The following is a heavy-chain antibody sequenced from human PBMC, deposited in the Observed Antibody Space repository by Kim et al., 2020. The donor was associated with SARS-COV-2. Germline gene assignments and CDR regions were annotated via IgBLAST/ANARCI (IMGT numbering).Heavy chain of an antibody. CDR3: ARDQTSWYYYVSGSCYPDMDV. CDR1: GGTFSSYA. Sequence: SVKVSCKASGGTFSSYAISWVRQAPGQGLEWMGGINPIFGKANYAQKFQGRVTITADESTSTAYMELSSLRSEDTAVYYCARDQTSWYYYVSGSCYPDMDVWGQGSTVTVS. V-gene: IGHV1-69*13. J-gene: IGHJ6*02. D-gene: IGHD3-10*01. CDR2: INPIFGKA.